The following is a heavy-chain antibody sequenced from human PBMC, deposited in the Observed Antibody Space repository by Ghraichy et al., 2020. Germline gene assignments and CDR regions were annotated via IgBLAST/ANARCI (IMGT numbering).Heavy chain of an antibody. J-gene: IGHJ6*02. CDR3: ARVGGYYDILTGYGDPHPLYGMDV. V-gene: IGHV4-59*01. D-gene: IGHD3-9*01. Sequence: SETLSLTCPVSGGSISRYYWSWIRQPPGKGLEWIGYIYYSVSTNYNPSLKSRVTISVDTSKNQFTLKLSSVTAADTAVYYCARVGGYYDILTGYGDPHPLYGMDVWGQGTTVTVSS. CDR2: IYYSVST. CDR1: GGSISRYY.